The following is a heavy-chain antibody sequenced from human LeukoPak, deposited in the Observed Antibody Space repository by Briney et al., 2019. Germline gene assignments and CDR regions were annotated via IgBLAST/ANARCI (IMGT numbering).Heavy chain of an antibody. V-gene: IGHV3-49*03. CDR2: IRSKAYGGTT. J-gene: IGHJ4*02. Sequence: GGSLRLSCTASGFTFGDYAMSWFRQAPGKGLEWVGFIRSKAYGGTTEYAASVKGRFTISRDDSKSIAYLQMNSLKIEDTAVYYCTRKSYDSSGYYSLFDYWGQGTLVTVSS. CDR1: GFTFGDYA. CDR3: TRKSYDSSGYYSLFDY. D-gene: IGHD3-22*01.